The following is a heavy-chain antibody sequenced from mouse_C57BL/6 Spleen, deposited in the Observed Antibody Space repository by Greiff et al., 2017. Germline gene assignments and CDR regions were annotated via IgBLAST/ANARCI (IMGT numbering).Heavy chain of an antibody. CDR2: IYPGDGDT. V-gene: IGHV1-80*01. CDR3: ARVTGGRYFEV. Sequence: QVQLKESGAELVKPGASVKISCKASGYAFSSYWMNWVKQRPGKGLEWIGQIYPGDGDTNYNGKFKGKATLTADQSSSTAYMQLSSRTSEDAAVYFCARVTGGRYFEVWGTGTTVTVSS. D-gene: IGHD4-1*01. J-gene: IGHJ1*03. CDR1: GYAFSSYW.